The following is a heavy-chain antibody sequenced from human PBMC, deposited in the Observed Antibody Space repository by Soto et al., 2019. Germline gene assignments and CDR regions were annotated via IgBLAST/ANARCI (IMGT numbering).Heavy chain of an antibody. D-gene: IGHD3-22*01. CDR2: ISGGGGST. CDR3: ATDPTSYDSSAQFPS. V-gene: IGHV3-23*01. J-gene: IGHJ5*02. Sequence: EVQLLESGGRLVQPGGSLRLSCAASGFSFSIYAMNWVRQAPGKGLEWVSGISGGGGSTYHADSVKGRFTISRDNSKNTLYLQMNSLRAQDTAVYYCATDPTSYDSSAQFPSWGQGTLVTVSS. CDR1: GFSFSIYA.